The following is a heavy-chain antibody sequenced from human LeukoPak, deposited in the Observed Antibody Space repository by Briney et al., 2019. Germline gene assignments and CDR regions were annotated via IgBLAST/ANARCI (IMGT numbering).Heavy chain of an antibody. V-gene: IGHV3-23*01. CDR3: AKDRYCGGGTCYWSYFDY. Sequence: PGGSLRLSFAASGFTFRTYAMSWVRQAPGKGLEWVSAISGGGGSTYYADSVKGRFTISRDNSKNTLFLQMNSLRAEDTAVYYCAKDRYCGGGTCYWSYFDYWGQGTLVTVSS. CDR2: ISGGGGST. J-gene: IGHJ4*02. CDR1: GFTFRTYA. D-gene: IGHD2-15*01.